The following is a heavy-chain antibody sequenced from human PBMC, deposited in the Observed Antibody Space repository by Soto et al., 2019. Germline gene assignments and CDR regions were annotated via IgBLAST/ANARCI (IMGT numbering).Heavy chain of an antibody. Sequence: SETLSLTCTVYGGSISSGDYYWSWIRQPPGKGLEWIGYIYYSGSTYYNPSLKSRVTISVDTSKNQFSLKLSSVTAADTAVYYCARSTITMVRGVSDYWGQGTLVTVSS. CDR3: ARSTITMVRGVSDY. CDR1: GGSISSGDYY. J-gene: IGHJ4*02. D-gene: IGHD3-10*01. CDR2: IYYSGST. V-gene: IGHV4-30-4*01.